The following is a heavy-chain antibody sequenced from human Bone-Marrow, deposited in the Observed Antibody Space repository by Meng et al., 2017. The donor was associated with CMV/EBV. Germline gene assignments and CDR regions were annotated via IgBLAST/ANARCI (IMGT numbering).Heavy chain of an antibody. CDR1: GYTFSSYN. V-gene: IGHV1-8*02. J-gene: IGHJ6*02. D-gene: IGHD7-27*01. Sequence: ASVKVSCKAPGYTFSSYNMHWVRQATGQGLEWMGWMNPNSGNTGYAQKFQGRVTMTRNTSISTAYMELSSLRSEDTAVYYCARVWVYYYGMDVWGQGTTVTVSS. CDR3: ARVWVYYYGMDV. CDR2: MNPNSGNT.